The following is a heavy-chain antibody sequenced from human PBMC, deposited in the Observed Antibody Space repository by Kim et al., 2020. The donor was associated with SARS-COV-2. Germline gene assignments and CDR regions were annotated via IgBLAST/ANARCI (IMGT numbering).Heavy chain of an antibody. CDR1: GYTFTGYY. CDR3: AKGGPATGESGSSWFDY. D-gene: IGHD7-27*01. Sequence: ASVKVSCKASGYTFTGYYMHWVRQAPGQGLEWMGRVNPVSGGTNYAPKFQGRVTMTRDTSISTAYMELSSLRSDDTAVYYCAKGGPATGESGSSWFDYWGQGTLVTVSS. V-gene: IGHV1-2*06. CDR2: VNPVSGGT. J-gene: IGHJ4*02.